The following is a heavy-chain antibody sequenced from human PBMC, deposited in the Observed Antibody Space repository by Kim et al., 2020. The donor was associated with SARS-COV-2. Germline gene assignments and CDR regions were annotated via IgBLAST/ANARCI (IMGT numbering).Heavy chain of an antibody. D-gene: IGHD6-19*01. CDR3: ARLGAVAGTRSALDV. J-gene: IGHJ3*01. Sequence: SQTLSLTCDISGDSVSSVNSAWNWIMQSPSGGLEWLGRTYYRSQWYSDYAISMQGRLTVNPDTSKNQFSLHLSSVTPDDTGIYYCARLGAVAGTRSALDVWGQGTRVTVSS. CDR2: TYYRSQWYS. V-gene: IGHV6-1*01. CDR1: GDSVSSVNSA.